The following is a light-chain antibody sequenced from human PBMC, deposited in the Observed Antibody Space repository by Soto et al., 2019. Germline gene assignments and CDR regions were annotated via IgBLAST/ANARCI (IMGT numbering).Light chain of an antibody. CDR1: QSVRSF. Sequence: IFLTQSTDPLSLSPGEIATPSFRASQSVRSFLTWYQQRPGRAPRLLIYDASKRASGIPARFSGSGSGTDFNLTISSLDPEDFAVYYCQQRSRRITFGQGTRLEI. J-gene: IGKJ5*01. CDR2: DAS. CDR3: QQRSRRIT. V-gene: IGKV3-11*01.